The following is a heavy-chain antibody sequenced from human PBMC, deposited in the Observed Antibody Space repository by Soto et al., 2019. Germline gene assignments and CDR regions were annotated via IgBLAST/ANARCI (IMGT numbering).Heavy chain of an antibody. D-gene: IGHD6-19*01. CDR1: GFTFSSYG. CDR3: ARDRGSSGWDDAFDI. Sequence: QVQLVESGGGVVQPGRSLRLSCAASGFTFSSYGMHWVRQAPGKGLEWVAVISYDGRNKYYADSVKGRFTISRDNSKNTLNLQLNSLRAEDTAVYYCARDRGSSGWDDAFDIWGQGTMVTVSS. J-gene: IGHJ3*02. CDR2: ISYDGRNK. V-gene: IGHV3-30*03.